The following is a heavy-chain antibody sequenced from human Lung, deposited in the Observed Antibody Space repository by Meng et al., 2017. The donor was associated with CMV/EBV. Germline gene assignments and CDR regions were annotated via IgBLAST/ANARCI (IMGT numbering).Heavy chain of an antibody. D-gene: IGHD6-19*01. V-gene: IGHV4-4*02. CDR2: IYHSGST. J-gene: IGHJ4*02. Sequence: QVRLQAPGPGLLKPSGTLSLTCAVSGGSISSSNWWSWVRQPPGKGLEWIGEIYHSGSTNYNPSLKSRVTISVDKSKNQFSLKLSSVTAADTAVYYCASFPPPGKQWLVTDYWGQGTLVTASS. CDR3: ASFPPPGKQWLVTDY. CDR1: GGSISSSNW.